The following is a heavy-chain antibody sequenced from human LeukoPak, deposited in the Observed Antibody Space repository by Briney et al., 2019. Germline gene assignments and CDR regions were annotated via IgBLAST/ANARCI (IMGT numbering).Heavy chain of an antibody. Sequence: SETLSLTCAVYGGSFSGYYWSWIRQPPGKGLEWMGEINHSGSTNYNPSLKSRVTISVDTSKNQFSLKLSSVTAADTAVYYCARAVSITMIVVVIPYYFDYWGQGTLVTVSS. CDR2: INHSGST. CDR1: GGSFSGYY. D-gene: IGHD3-22*01. J-gene: IGHJ4*02. V-gene: IGHV4-34*01. CDR3: ARAVSITMIVVVIPYYFDY.